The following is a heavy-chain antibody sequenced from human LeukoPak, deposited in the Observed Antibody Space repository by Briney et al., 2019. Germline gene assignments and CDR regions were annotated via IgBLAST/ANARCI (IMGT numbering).Heavy chain of an antibody. CDR2: IYYSGST. V-gene: IGHV4-59*01. D-gene: IGHD5-12*01. CDR1: GGSISSYY. CDR3: ARGVYIVATISNNWFDP. Sequence: SETLSLTCTVSGGSISSYYWSWIRQPPGKGLEWIGYIYYSGSTNHNPSLKSRVTISVDTSKNQFSLKLSSVTAADTAVYYCARGVYIVATISNNWFDPWGQGTLVTVSS. J-gene: IGHJ5*02.